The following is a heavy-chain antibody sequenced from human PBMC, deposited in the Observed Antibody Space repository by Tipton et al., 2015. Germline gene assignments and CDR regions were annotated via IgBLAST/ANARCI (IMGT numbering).Heavy chain of an antibody. CDR2: VYHTGTT. D-gene: IGHD3-16*01. J-gene: IGHJ3*02. V-gene: IGHV4-4*02. Sequence: TLSLTCSVFGGSITTINWCTWVRQPPGKGLEWIGEVYHTGTTNYTPSLKSRLTISVDKSKNHFSLKLNSVTAADTAVYYCATDRGLYVADDAFDSWGQGIMVTLAS. CDR3: ATDRGLYVADDAFDS. CDR1: GGSITTINW.